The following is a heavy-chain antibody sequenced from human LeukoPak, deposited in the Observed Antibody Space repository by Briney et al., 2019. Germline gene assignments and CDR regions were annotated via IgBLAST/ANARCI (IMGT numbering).Heavy chain of an antibody. CDR2: INPNSGGT. Sequence: ASVKVSCKAFGYTFTSNYMHWVRQAPGQGLEWMGRINPNSGGTNYVQKFQGRVTMTRDTSISTAYMELSRLRSDDTAVYYCARAGVWDYSDSSGYHNGAFDIWGQGTMVTVSS. V-gene: IGHV1-2*02. J-gene: IGHJ3*02. CDR1: GYTFTSNY. CDR3: ARAGVWDYSDSSGYHNGAFDI. D-gene: IGHD3-22*01.